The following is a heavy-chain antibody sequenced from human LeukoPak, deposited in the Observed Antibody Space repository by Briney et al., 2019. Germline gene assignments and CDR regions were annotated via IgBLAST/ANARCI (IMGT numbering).Heavy chain of an antibody. D-gene: IGHD1-26*01. J-gene: IGHJ4*02. CDR3: ARDKSVGATPLDY. CDR1: GFTFSSFW. CDR2: IRQDGSEQ. Sequence: PGGSLRLSCAASGFTFSSFWMGWVRQAPGKGLERVANIRQDGSEQYYMDSVKGRFTISRDNAKNSLYLQMNSLRAEDTAVYYCARDKSVGATPLDYWGQGTLVTVSS. V-gene: IGHV3-7*05.